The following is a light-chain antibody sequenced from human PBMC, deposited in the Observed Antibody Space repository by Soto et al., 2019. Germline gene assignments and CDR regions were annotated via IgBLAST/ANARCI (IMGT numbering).Light chain of an antibody. V-gene: IGKV3-20*01. CDR3: QQYDSSPPT. CDR1: QSVNSNY. CDR2: GAS. J-gene: IGKJ1*01. Sequence: EIVLTQSPGTLSLSPGERATLSCRASQSVNSNYLAWYQRKPGQAPRLLIYGASNRATDIPYRFSASGSGTDFTLTITRLEPEDFAVYYRQQYDSSPPTFGQGTKVEIK.